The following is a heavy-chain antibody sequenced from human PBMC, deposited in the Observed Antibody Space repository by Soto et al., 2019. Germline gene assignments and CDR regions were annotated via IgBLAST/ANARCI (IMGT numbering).Heavy chain of an antibody. J-gene: IGHJ3*02. CDR3: AREVLNSWIQPWDGGDGFEI. V-gene: IGHV4-30-4*01. CDR2: IASLWNT. D-gene: IGHD5-18*01. Sequence: QVQLQESGPGLVKSSQTLSLTCTVSGGSISSGDYYWSWIRQPPGKGLEWMGSIASLWNTYYNPSLKDRVMMSVDTSKNEFSMKLSSVTAADPAAYYCAREVLNSWIQPWDGGDGFEIWGQGTMVAVSS. CDR1: GGSISSGDYY.